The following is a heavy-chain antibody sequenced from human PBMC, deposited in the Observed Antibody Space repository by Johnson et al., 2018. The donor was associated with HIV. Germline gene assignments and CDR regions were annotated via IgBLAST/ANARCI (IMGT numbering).Heavy chain of an antibody. CDR2: IYNDGSRT. V-gene: IGHV3-74*02. Sequence: MLLVESGGGVVQPGRSLRLSCAASGFTFSSYAMHWVRQAPGKGLEWVARIYNDGSRTSYADSVKGRFTISRDNAKNTVDLQMNSLRVEDTAVYYCAKVDCGGDTCAGFDPFNLWGQGTLVTVSS. CDR3: AKVDCGGDTCAGFDPFNL. CDR1: GFTFSSYA. D-gene: IGHD2-21*01. J-gene: IGHJ3*01.